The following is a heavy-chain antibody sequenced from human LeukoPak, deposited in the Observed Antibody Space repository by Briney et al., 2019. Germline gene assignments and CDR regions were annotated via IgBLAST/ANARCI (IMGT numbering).Heavy chain of an antibody. Sequence: ASVKVSCKASGYTFTSYYIHRVREAPGQGLEWMGLINPSGGSTNYAQKFQGRVTMTRDTSTSTVYMELRSLRSDDTAVYYCARDDAYCSSTSCYVTGSAHYYYGMDVWGQGTTVTVSS. J-gene: IGHJ6*02. V-gene: IGHV1-46*01. CDR3: ARDDAYCSSTSCYVTGSAHYYYGMDV. CDR2: INPSGGST. D-gene: IGHD2-2*01. CDR1: GYTFTSYY.